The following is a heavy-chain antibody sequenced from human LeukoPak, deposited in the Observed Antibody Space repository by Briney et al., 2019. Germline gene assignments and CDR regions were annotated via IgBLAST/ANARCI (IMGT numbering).Heavy chain of an antibody. Sequence: GGSLRLSCAASGFTFSSYSMNWVRQAPGKGLEWVSYISSSSSTIYYADSVKGRFTISRDNAKNSLYLQMNSLRAEDTAVYYCAVVGATPVGYWGQGTLVTVSS. CDR3: AVVGATPVGY. D-gene: IGHD1-26*01. CDR2: ISSSSSTI. V-gene: IGHV3-48*04. J-gene: IGHJ4*02. CDR1: GFTFSSYS.